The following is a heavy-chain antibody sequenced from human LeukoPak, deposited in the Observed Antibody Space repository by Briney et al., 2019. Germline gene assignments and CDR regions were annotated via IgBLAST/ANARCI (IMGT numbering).Heavy chain of an antibody. Sequence: SETLSLTCAVYGGSFSGYYWSWIRQPPGKGLEWIGEINHSGSTNYNPSLKSRVTISVDTSKNQFSLKLSSVTAADTAVYYCARRRDPQTWIQLWLLGAFDIWGQGTMVTVSS. V-gene: IGHV4-34*01. CDR3: ARRRDPQTWIQLWLLGAFDI. J-gene: IGHJ3*02. D-gene: IGHD5-18*01. CDR1: GGSFSGYY. CDR2: INHSGST.